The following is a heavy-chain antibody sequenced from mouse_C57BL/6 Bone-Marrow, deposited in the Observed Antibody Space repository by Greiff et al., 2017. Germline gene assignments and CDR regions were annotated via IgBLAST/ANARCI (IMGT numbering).Heavy chain of an antibody. CDR3: DTAPRTMVAPPFAY. CDR2: IDPANGNT. D-gene: IGHD2-1*01. V-gene: IGHV14-3*01. CDR1: GFTIKNTD. J-gene: IGHJ3*01. Sequence: EVKLQESVAELVRPGASVKLSCTASGFTIKNTDMHWVKQRPEQGLEWIGRIDPANGNTKYAPKFQGKATITADTSSNTAYLQLSSLTSEDTAIYYCDTAPRTMVAPPFAYWGQGTPVTVSA.